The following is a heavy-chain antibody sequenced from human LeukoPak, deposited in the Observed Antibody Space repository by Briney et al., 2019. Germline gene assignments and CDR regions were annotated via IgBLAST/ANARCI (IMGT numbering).Heavy chain of an antibody. CDR2: IIPIFGTT. CDR3: AREKPELGYCSSTSCVRGAFDI. D-gene: IGHD2-2*01. CDR1: GGTFSSYA. Sequence: ASVKVSCKASGGTFSSYAISWVRQAPGQGLEWMGGIIPIFGTTNYAQKFQGRVTITTDESTSTAYMELSSLRSEDTAVYYCAREKPELGYCSSTSCVRGAFDIWGQGTMVTVSS. V-gene: IGHV1-69*05. J-gene: IGHJ3*02.